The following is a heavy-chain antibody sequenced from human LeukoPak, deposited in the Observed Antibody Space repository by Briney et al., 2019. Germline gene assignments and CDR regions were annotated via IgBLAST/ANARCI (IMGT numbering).Heavy chain of an antibody. CDR2: IKSKTDGGTT. CDR3: TSFTISSGFP. J-gene: IGHJ5*02. CDR1: GLTFSSYA. V-gene: IGHV3-15*01. D-gene: IGHD6-6*01. Sequence: GGSLRLSCAASGLTFSSYAMSWVRQAPGKGLEWVGRIKSKTDGGTTDYAAPVKGRFSISRDDSTNTLYLQMNSLKAEDTAVYYCTSFTISSGFPWGQGTLVTVSS.